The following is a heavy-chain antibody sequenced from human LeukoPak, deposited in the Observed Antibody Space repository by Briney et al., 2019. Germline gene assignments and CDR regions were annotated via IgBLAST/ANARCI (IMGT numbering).Heavy chain of an antibody. V-gene: IGHV1-18*04. Sequence: GASVKVSCKASGYTFNTHGINWVRQAPGQGLEWMGWISAYNGNTNYAQNFQGRITLTTDTSTSMAYMELTGLRSDDTAVYYCARDGRQWVPLNWFDPWGQGTLVTVSS. J-gene: IGHJ5*02. CDR3: ARDGRQWVPLNWFDP. CDR1: GYTFNTHG. D-gene: IGHD6-19*01. CDR2: ISAYNGNT.